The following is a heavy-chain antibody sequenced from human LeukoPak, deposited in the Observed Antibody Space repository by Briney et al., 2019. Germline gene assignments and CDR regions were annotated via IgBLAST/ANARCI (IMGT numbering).Heavy chain of an antibody. Sequence: GGSLRLSCAASGFTFSSYATSWVRQAPWKGLEWVSAISGSGGSTYYADSVKGRFTISRDNSKNTLYLQMNSLRAEDTAVYYCAKGLDYYGSGSYTFDYWGQGTLVTVSS. CDR3: AKGLDYYGSGSYTFDY. CDR2: ISGSGGST. J-gene: IGHJ4*02. D-gene: IGHD3-10*01. CDR1: GFTFSSYA. V-gene: IGHV3-23*01.